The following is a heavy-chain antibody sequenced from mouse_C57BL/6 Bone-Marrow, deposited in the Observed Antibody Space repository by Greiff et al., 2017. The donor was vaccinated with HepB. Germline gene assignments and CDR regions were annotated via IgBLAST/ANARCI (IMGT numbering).Heavy chain of an antibody. CDR2: ISSGGSYT. D-gene: IGHD2-12*01. CDR1: GFTFSSYG. V-gene: IGHV5-6*01. CDR3: ARHRSYYYYYAMDY. J-gene: IGHJ4*01. Sequence: VQLQQSGGDLVKPGGSLKLSCAASGFTFSSYGMSWVRQTPDKRLEWVATISSGGSYTYYPDSVKGRFTISRDNAKNTLYLQMSSLKSEDTAMYYCARHRSYYYYYAMDYWGQGTSVTVSS.